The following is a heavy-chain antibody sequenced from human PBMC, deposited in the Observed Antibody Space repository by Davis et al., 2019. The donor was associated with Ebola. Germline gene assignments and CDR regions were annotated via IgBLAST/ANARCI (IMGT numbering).Heavy chain of an antibody. J-gene: IGHJ4*02. V-gene: IGHV3-23*01. CDR2: IIGSGGST. CDR1: GFTFRSYA. CDR3: AKDSPTYYYFWSGQMAFDY. D-gene: IGHD3-3*01. Sequence: GGSLRLSCAASGFTFRSYAMSWVRQAPGKGLEWVSAIIGSGGSTYYADSVKGRFTIARDNSKNTLYLQMNSLRAEDTAVYYCAKDSPTYYYFWSGQMAFDYWGQGTLVTVSS.